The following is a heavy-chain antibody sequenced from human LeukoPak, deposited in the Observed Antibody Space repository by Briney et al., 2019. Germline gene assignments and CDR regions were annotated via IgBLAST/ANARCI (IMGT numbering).Heavy chain of an antibody. D-gene: IGHD6-6*01. CDR1: GFTFSNYG. CDR3: ARGGAARPDY. V-gene: IGHV3-48*01. Sequence: GVSLTLSCAASGFTFSNYGMNWVRQAPGKGLEWVSYISSPSSSLYYADSVKGRFTISRDNAKNSLFLQMNNLRAEDTAVYYCARGGAARPDYWGQGTLVTVSS. CDR2: ISSPSSSL. J-gene: IGHJ4*02.